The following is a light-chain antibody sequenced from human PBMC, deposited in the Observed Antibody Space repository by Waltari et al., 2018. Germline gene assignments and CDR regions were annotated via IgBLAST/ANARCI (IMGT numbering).Light chain of an antibody. CDR3: NSYAGGDILYV. CDR2: DVR. Sequence: QSALTQPTSASGSPGQSITISCTGTSSDVGAYNFVSWYQQHPGNAPKLIIFDVRKRPSGVPDRFSGSKSGNTASLTVSGLQAEDEADYYCNSYAGGDILYVFGTGTRVTVL. V-gene: IGLV2-8*01. J-gene: IGLJ1*01. CDR1: SSDVGAYNF.